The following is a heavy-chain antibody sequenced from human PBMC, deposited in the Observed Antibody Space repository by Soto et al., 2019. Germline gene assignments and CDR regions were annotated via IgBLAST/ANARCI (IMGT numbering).Heavy chain of an antibody. CDR2: INPSGGST. Sequence: ASVKVSCKASGYTFTSYNMHCVRQAPGQGLEWMGIINPSGGSTSYAQKFQGRVTMTRDTSTSTVYMELSSLRSEDTAVYYCARDYFMYYDSSARISWFDPWGQGSLVTVSS. CDR3: ARDYFMYYDSSARISWFDP. D-gene: IGHD3-22*01. J-gene: IGHJ5*02. CDR1: GYTFTSYN. V-gene: IGHV1-46*01.